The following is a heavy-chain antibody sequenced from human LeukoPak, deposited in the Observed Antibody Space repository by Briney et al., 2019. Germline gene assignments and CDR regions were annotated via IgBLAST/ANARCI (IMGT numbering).Heavy chain of an antibody. V-gene: IGHV4-4*07. CDR3: ARGPSYSSSWYGGGFDY. CDR2: IYTSGST. J-gene: IGHJ4*02. Sequence: SETLSHTCTVSGGSISSYYWSWIRQPAGKGLEWIGRIYTSGSTNYNPSLKSRVTMSVDTSKNQFSLKLSSVTAADTAVYYCARGPSYSSSWYGGGFDYWGQGTLVTVSS. D-gene: IGHD6-13*01. CDR1: GGSISSYY.